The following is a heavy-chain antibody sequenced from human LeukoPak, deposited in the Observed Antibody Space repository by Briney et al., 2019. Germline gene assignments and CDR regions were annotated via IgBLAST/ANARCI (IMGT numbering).Heavy chain of an antibody. CDR2: ISTYTGRA. CDR1: GYTFNVYD. Sequence: ASVKVSFKTSGYTFNVYDILWVRQAPGHGLDYVGWISTYTGRANYAQKFQGRVSMVTDTSTTTAYLELTNSTSSDTGLYYCARADGTNSGTNAFDVWGLGTLVTVAS. J-gene: IGHJ3*01. D-gene: IGHD4-23*01. CDR3: ARADGTNSGTNAFDV. V-gene: IGHV1-18*01.